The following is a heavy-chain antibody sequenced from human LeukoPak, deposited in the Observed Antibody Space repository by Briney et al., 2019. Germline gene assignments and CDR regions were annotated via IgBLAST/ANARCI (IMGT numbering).Heavy chain of an antibody. J-gene: IGHJ6*03. Sequence: ASVKVSCKASGYTFTSYDINWVRQATGQGLEWMGWMNPNRGNTGYAQKFQGRVTITRNTSISTAYMELSSLRSEDTAVYYCAGGYIYGSTYYYMDVWGKGTTVTISS. D-gene: IGHD5-18*01. CDR3: AGGYIYGSTYYYMDV. CDR1: GYTFTSYD. V-gene: IGHV1-8*01. CDR2: MNPNRGNT.